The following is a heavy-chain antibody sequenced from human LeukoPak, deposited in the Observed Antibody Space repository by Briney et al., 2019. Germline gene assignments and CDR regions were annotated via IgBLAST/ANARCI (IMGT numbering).Heavy chain of an antibody. Sequence: SQTLSLTCTVSGGSISSGSYYWSWIRQPAGKGLEWIGRIYTSGSTNYNPSLKSRVTISVHMSKNQISLKLSSVTAADTAVYYCARDRLLWFGELDYWGQGTLVIVSS. J-gene: IGHJ4*02. CDR2: IYTSGST. CDR1: GGSISSGSYY. V-gene: IGHV4-61*02. CDR3: ARDRLLWFGELDY. D-gene: IGHD3-10*01.